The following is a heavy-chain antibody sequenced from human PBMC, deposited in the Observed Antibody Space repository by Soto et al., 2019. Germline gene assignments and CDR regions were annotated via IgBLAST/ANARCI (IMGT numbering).Heavy chain of an antibody. V-gene: IGHV3-30*18. Sequence: GGSLRLSCAASGFTFSSYGMHWVRQAPGKGLEWVAVISYDGSNKYYADSVKGRFTISRDNSKNTLYLQMNSLRAEDTAVYYCAKDLTIFGVASYMDVWGKGTTVTVSS. CDR2: ISYDGSNK. CDR1: GFTFSSYG. J-gene: IGHJ6*03. CDR3: AKDLTIFGVASYMDV. D-gene: IGHD3-3*01.